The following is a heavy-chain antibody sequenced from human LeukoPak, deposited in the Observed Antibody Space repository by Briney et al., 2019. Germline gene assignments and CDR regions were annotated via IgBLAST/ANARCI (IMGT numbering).Heavy chain of an antibody. Sequence: GGSLRLSCAASGFTFSSYGMHWVRQAPGKGLEWVAFIRYDGSNKYYADSVKGRFTISRDNAKNSLYLQMDSLRDEDTAIYYCVRATGHWLVGIDFWGHGTLVTVSS. V-gene: IGHV3-30*02. CDR1: GFTFSSYG. CDR2: IRYDGSNK. J-gene: IGHJ4*01. CDR3: VRATGHWLVGIDF. D-gene: IGHD6-19*01.